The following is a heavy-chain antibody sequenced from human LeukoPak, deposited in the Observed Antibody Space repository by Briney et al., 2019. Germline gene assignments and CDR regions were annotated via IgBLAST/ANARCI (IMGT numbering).Heavy chain of an antibody. J-gene: IGHJ4*02. CDR1: GFTFSSYA. V-gene: IGHV3-74*01. Sequence: GGSLRLSCAASGFTFSSYAMSWVRQAPGKGLVWVSRIDNYGSSPSYADSVKGRFTISRDNAKNTLYLQMNSLRAEDTAVYYCARVQWGSLVAIDYWGQGTLVTVSS. D-gene: IGHD5-12*01. CDR3: ARVQWGSLVAIDY. CDR2: IDNYGSSP.